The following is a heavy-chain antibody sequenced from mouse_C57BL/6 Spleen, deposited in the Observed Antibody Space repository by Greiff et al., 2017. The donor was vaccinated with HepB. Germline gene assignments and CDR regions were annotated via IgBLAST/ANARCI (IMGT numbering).Heavy chain of an antibody. CDR2: INPSSGYT. CDR1: GYTFTSYT. V-gene: IGHV1-4*01. D-gene: IGHD2-2*01. J-gene: IGHJ3*01. CDR3: ARFGGYDWFAY. Sequence: QVHVKQSGAELARPGASVKMSCKASGYTFTSYTMHWVKQRPGQGLEWIGYINPSSGYTKYNQKFKDKATLTADKSSSTAYMQLSSLTSEDSAVYYCARFGGYDWFAYWGQGTLVTVSA.